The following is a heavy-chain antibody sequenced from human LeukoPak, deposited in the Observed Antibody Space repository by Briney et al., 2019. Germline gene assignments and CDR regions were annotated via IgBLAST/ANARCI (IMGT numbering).Heavy chain of an antibody. D-gene: IGHD3-10*01. CDR2: IYPGDSDT. V-gene: IGHV5-51*01. J-gene: IGHJ6*03. CDR3: ARPYYYGSGSRGSHYYYYMDV. Sequence: GESLKISCKGSGYRFTSYWIGWVRQMPGKGLEWMGIIYPGDSDTRYSPSFQGQVTISADKSISTAYLQWSSLKASDTAMYYCARPYYYGSGSRGSHYYYYMDVWGKGTTVTVSS. CDR1: GYRFTSYW.